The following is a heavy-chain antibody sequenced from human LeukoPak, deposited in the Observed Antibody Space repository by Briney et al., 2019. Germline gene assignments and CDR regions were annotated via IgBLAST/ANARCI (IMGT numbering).Heavy chain of an antibody. Sequence: SVKVSCKASGGTFSSYAISWVRQAPGQGLEWMGGIIPIFGTANYAQKFQGRVTITADESTSTAYMELSSLRSEDTAVYYCARSGAIYGSGSYYSAAFDIWGQGTMVTVSS. CDR1: GGTFSSYA. CDR3: ARSGAIYGSGSYYSAAFDI. D-gene: IGHD3-10*01. V-gene: IGHV1-69*13. CDR2: IIPIFGTA. J-gene: IGHJ3*02.